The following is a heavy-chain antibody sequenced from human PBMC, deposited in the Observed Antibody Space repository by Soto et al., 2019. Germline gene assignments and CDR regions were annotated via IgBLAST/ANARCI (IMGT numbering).Heavy chain of an antibody. J-gene: IGHJ6*02. D-gene: IGHD3-22*01. CDR2: IYHSGST. V-gene: IGHV4-4*02. CDR3: ARWSRDYYDSSGFYYYYGMDV. CDR1: GGSISSSNW. Sequence: PSETLSLTCAVSGGSISSSNWWSWVRQPPGKGLEWIGEIYHSGSTDYNPSLKSRVTISVDKSKNQFPLKLSSVTAADTAVYYCARWSRDYYDSSGFYYYYGMDVWGQGTTVTVSS.